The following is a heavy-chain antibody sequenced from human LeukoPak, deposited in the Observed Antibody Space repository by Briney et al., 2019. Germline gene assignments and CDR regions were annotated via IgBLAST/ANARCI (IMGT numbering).Heavy chain of an antibody. D-gene: IGHD6-13*01. CDR1: GGTFSSYG. Sequence: SVKVSCKASGGTFSSYGISWVRRAPGQGLEWMGRIIPILGIAKYAQNFQGRVTNSADKSTNTAYMELSSLRSDDTAVYYCARGSAAGQYNWFDPWGQGTLVTVSS. CDR3: ARGSAAGQYNWFDP. V-gene: IGHV1-69*04. J-gene: IGHJ5*02. CDR2: IIPILGIA.